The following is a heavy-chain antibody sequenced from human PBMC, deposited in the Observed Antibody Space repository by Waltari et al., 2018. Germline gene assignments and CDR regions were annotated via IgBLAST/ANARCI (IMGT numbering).Heavy chain of an antibody. CDR2: INHSGST. D-gene: IGHD3-10*01. CDR3: ASIYGSGARGFDP. CDR1: GGSFSGYY. J-gene: IGHJ5*02. Sequence: QVQLQQWGAGLLKPSETLSLTCAVYGGSFSGYYWSWIRQPPGKGLEWIGEINHSGSTNYNPSRKSRVTISVDTSKNQFSLKLSSVTAADTAVYYCASIYGSGARGFDPWGQGTLVTVSS. V-gene: IGHV4-34*01.